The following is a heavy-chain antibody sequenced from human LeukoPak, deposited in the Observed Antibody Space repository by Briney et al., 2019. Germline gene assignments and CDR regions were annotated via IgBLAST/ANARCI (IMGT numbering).Heavy chain of an antibody. D-gene: IGHD7-27*01. Sequence: TSETLSLTCGVSGGSISSGAYAWSWIRQPPGKGLEWIGYSFHSGHTYYNPSLKSRVTISVDPSKNQFSLMLSSVTVADTAVYYCAREFWVAHAPGSWLDPWGQGIPVTVSS. J-gene: IGHJ5*02. CDR2: SFHSGHT. CDR3: AREFWVAHAPGSWLDP. CDR1: GGSISSGAYA. V-gene: IGHV4-30-2*01.